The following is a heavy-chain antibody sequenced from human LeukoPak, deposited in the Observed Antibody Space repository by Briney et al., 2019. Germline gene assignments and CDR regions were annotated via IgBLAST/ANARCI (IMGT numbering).Heavy chain of an antibody. CDR2: VDPEDGET. V-gene: IGHV1-69-2*01. J-gene: IGHJ4*02. Sequence: ASVKVSCKVSGYTLTDYYMHWVQQAPGKGLEWMGLVDPEDGETIYAEKFQGRVTITADTSTDTAYMELSSLRSEDTAVYYCATENFEVGATLLDYWGQGTLVTVSS. CDR3: ATENFEVGATLLDY. D-gene: IGHD1-26*01. CDR1: GYTLTDYY.